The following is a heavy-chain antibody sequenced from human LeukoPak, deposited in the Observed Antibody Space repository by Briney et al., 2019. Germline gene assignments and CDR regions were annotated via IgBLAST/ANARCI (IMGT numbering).Heavy chain of an antibody. V-gene: IGHV4-38-2*01. CDR1: GYSITSGYF. Sequence: PSETLSLTCVVSGYSITSGYFWGWVRQPPGKGLEWIASIHHGGSSYYTPSLRSRVTISVDTSRNQFSLKLSSVTAADTAVYYCARVDYYGPHYYMDVWGKGTTVTVSS. J-gene: IGHJ6*03. D-gene: IGHD3-10*01. CDR2: IHHGGSS. CDR3: ARVDYYGPHYYMDV.